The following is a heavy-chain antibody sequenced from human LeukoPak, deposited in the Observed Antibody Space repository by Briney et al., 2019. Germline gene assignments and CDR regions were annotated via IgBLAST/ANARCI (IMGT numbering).Heavy chain of an antibody. J-gene: IGHJ4*02. D-gene: IGHD3-10*01. Sequence: PGGSLRLSCAASGFTFSSYWTHWVRQAPGKGLVWVSRINSDGSSTSYADSVKGRFTISRDNAKNTLYLQMNSLRAEDTAVYYCARGVLWFGELPNPVDYWGQGTLVTVSS. CDR2: INSDGSST. CDR3: ARGVLWFGELPNPVDY. V-gene: IGHV3-74*01. CDR1: GFTFSSYW.